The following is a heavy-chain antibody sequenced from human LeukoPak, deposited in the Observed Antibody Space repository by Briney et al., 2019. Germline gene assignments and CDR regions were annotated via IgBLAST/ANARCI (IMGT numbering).Heavy chain of an antibody. CDR3: VLGHYGGLFDN. D-gene: IGHD4-23*01. Sequence: PGRSLRLSCAASGFTFSRYDMHWVRQAPGKGLEWVAVISYDGSNKDYADSVEGRFAISRDNSRNTLFVQMNSLRAEDTAVYFCVLGHYGGLFDNWGQGTLVTVSS. V-gene: IGHV3-30*09. CDR2: ISYDGSNK. CDR1: GFTFSRYD. J-gene: IGHJ4*02.